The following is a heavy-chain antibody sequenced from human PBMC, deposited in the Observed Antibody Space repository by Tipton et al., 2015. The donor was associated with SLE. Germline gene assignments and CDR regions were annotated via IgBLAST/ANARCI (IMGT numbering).Heavy chain of an antibody. D-gene: IGHD2-2*02. J-gene: IGHJ4*02. Sequence: WVRQPPGQGLEWVSAISWNSDTLAYAVSVKGRFTISRDNAKNSLYLQMNSLRVEDTALYYCAKGSIPARPPDYWGQGTVVTVSS. CDR3: AKGSIPARPPDY. CDR2: ISWNSDTL. V-gene: IGHV3-9*01.